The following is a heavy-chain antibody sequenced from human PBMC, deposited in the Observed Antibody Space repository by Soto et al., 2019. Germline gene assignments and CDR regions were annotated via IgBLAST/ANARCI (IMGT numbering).Heavy chain of an antibody. J-gene: IGHJ4*02. D-gene: IGHD6-19*01. CDR1: GGTFSSYA. V-gene: IGHV1-18*01. CDR2: ISPNNGNT. Sequence: ASVKVSCKASGGTFSSYAISWVRQAPGQGLEWMGGISPNNGNTNYAQKFQGRVTMTTDTSTSTAYMELRSLRSDDTAVYYCAREPPHSSGLDYWGQGTLVTVSS. CDR3: AREPPHSSGLDY.